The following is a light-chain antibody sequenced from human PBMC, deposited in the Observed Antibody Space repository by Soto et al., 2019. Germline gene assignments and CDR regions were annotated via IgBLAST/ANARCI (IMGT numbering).Light chain of an antibody. J-gene: IGLJ2*01. CDR1: SSDIGEYNY. CDR2: EVT. V-gene: IGLV2-8*01. Sequence: QSALTQPPSASGSPGQSVTISCTGTSSDIGEYNYVSWYQQHPGKAPKLMIYEVTKRPSGVPDRFSGSKSGNTASLTVSGLQAEDEADYYCSSYATTNHVVFGGGTKLTVL. CDR3: SSYATTNHVV.